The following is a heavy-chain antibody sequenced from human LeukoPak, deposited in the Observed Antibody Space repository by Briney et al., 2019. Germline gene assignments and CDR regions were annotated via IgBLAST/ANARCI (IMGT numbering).Heavy chain of an antibody. CDR3: ARAGWIITSGIDY. J-gene: IGHJ4*02. Sequence: RPSETLSLTCGVSGFSISRSYYWAWLRQPPGKGLEWIGTLYHIGSTYYSPSLGSRVTMSVDTSKNEFSLNLKSVTAADTAVYYCARAGWIITSGIDYWGQGALVTVSS. D-gene: IGHD3-10*01. CDR1: GFSISRSYY. CDR2: LYHIGST. V-gene: IGHV4-38-2*01.